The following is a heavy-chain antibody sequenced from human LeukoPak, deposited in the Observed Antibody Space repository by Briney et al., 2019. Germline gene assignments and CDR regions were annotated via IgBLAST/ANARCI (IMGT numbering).Heavy chain of an antibody. Sequence: GGSLRLSCAASGFTFSSYAMSWVRQAPGKGLEWVSAISGSGGSTYYADSVKGRFTISRDNSKNTLYLQMNSLRAEDTAVYYCANDHSGSYLPFDYWGQGTLVTVSS. J-gene: IGHJ4*02. CDR3: ANDHSGSYLPFDY. CDR2: ISGSGGST. D-gene: IGHD1-26*01. V-gene: IGHV3-23*01. CDR1: GFTFSSYA.